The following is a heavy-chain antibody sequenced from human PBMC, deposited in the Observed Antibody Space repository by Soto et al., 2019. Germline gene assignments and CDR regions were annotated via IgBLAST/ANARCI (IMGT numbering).Heavy chain of an antibody. D-gene: IGHD3-22*01. J-gene: IGHJ3*02. Sequence: SETLSLTCTVSGGSISSGGYYWSWIRQHPGKGLEWIGYIYYSGSTYYNPSLKSRVTISVDTSKNQFSLKLSSVTAADTAVYYCERDRGKPSYASSGYCAFDIWGQGTMVTVSS. V-gene: IGHV4-31*03. CDR1: GGSISSGGYY. CDR2: IYYSGST. CDR3: ERDRGKPSYASSGYCAFDI.